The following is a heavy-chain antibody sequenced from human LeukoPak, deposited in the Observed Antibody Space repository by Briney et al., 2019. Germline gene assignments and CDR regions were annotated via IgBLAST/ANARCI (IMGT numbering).Heavy chain of an antibody. Sequence: PSETLSLTCSVSDGSISSYYWSWIRQPPGKGLEWIGYIHSSGSTHYNPSLKSRVTISVDTSKNQFSLKLSSVTAADTAVYYCARVLDDYGDFYTDYWGQGTLVTVSS. CDR3: ARVLDDYGDFYTDY. CDR1: DGSISSYY. V-gene: IGHV4-59*01. J-gene: IGHJ4*02. CDR2: IHSSGST. D-gene: IGHD4-17*01.